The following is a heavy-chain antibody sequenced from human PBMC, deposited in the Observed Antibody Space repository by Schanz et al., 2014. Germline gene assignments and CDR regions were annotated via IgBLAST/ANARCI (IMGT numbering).Heavy chain of an antibody. CDR2: FKSNVDGGTT. Sequence: VQLVESGGGVVQPGGSLRLSCAASGFTVSSNYMSWVRQAPGKGLEWVGRFKSNVDGGTTDYAAPVKGRFTISRDDSKNTLSLQMNSLKTEDTAVYYCTDGSARWGQGTLVTVSS. CDR1: GFTVSSNY. D-gene: IGHD3-22*01. V-gene: IGHV3-15*01. J-gene: IGHJ4*02. CDR3: TDGSAR.